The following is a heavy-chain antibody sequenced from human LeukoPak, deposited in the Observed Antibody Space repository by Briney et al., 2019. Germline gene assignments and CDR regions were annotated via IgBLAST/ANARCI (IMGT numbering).Heavy chain of an antibody. V-gene: IGHV3-21*01. D-gene: IGHD3-22*01. CDR1: GFTFSSYA. CDR2: ISSSSSYI. CDR3: ARGDSPTYYYDSSGYSAYDY. J-gene: IGHJ4*02. Sequence: GGSLRLSCAASGFTFSSYAMSWVRQAPGKGLEWVSSISSSSSYIYYADSVKGRFTISRDNAKNSLYLQMNSLRAEDTAVYYCARGDSPTYYYDSSGYSAYDYWGQGTLVTVSS.